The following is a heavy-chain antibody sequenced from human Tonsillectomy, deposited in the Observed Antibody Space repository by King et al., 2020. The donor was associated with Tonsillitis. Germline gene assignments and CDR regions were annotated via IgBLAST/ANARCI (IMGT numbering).Heavy chain of an antibody. V-gene: IGHV3-23*04. CDR2: ISGSGGST. D-gene: IGHD3-10*01. CDR3: AKVTRYYGSGSQTFDY. J-gene: IGHJ4*02. CDR1: GFTFSSYA. Sequence: VQLVESGGGLVQPGGSLRLSCAASGFTFSSYAMSWVRQAPGKGLEWVSAISGSGGSTYYADSVKGRFTISRDNSKNTLYLQMNSLRAEDTAVYYCAKVTRYYGSGSQTFDYWGQGTLVTVS.